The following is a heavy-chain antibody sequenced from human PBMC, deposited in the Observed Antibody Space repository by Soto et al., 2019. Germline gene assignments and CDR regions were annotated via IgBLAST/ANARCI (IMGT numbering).Heavy chain of an antibody. J-gene: IGHJ6*02. CDR3: TRGPHYDYIHRAGYYYGMDV. CDR1: GGSFSNFG. Sequence: ASVKVSCKASGGSFSNFGISWVRQAPGQGLEWMGGIIPLLGTPNYAQKFQGRVTITADTSTSTASMELSSLRSDDTAVYYCTRGPHYDYIHRAGYYYGMDVWGQGTTVTVSS. CDR2: IIPLLGTP. D-gene: IGHD3-3*01. V-gene: IGHV1-69*10.